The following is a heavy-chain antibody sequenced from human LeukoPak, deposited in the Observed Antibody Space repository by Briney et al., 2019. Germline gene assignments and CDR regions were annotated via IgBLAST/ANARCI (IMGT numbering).Heavy chain of an antibody. CDR2: IKQDGSEK. Sequence: GGSLRLSCAASGFTFSSYWMSWVRQAPGKGLEWVANIKQDGSEKYYVDSVKGRFTISRDNAKNSLYLQMNSLRAEDTAVYYCARRRNSSGWYRGAYYYYYMDVWGKGTTVTVSS. J-gene: IGHJ6*03. V-gene: IGHV3-7*01. CDR1: GFTFSSYW. CDR3: ARRRNSSGWYRGAYYYYYMDV. D-gene: IGHD6-19*01.